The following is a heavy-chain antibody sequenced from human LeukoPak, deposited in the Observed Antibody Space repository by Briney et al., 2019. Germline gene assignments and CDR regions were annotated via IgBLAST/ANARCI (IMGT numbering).Heavy chain of an antibody. Sequence: PGGSLRLSCAASGFTFSSYAMHWVRQAPGKGLEWVAVISYDGSNKYYADSVKGRFTISRDNSKNTLYLQMNSLRAEDSAVYYCARDQTVVVPAAMVNWFDPWGQGTLVTVSS. D-gene: IGHD2-2*01. V-gene: IGHV3-30-3*01. CDR3: ARDQTVVVPAAMVNWFDP. J-gene: IGHJ5*02. CDR2: ISYDGSNK. CDR1: GFTFSSYA.